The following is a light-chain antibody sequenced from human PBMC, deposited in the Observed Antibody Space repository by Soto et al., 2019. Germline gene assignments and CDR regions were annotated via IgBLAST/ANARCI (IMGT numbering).Light chain of an antibody. V-gene: IGKV3-15*01. CDR1: QSVYSN. Sequence: EIVMTQSPATLSVSPGERATLSCRASQSVYSNLAWYQQNPGQPPRLLVYEASTRATGIPARFSGSGSGTEFTLTISSLQSEDFAVYYCQQYNKSPLTFGGGTKVEVK. J-gene: IGKJ4*01. CDR3: QQYNKSPLT. CDR2: EAS.